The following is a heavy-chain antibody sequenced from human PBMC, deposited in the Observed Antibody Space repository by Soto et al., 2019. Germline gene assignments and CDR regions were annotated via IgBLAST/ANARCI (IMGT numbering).Heavy chain of an antibody. CDR3: ARDVPRRSGGYSSRWYYPRGTSDFDY. Sequence: QVQLVQSGAEVKKPGASVKVSCKASGYTFTSYGISWVRQAPGQGLEWMGWISAYNGNTNYAQKLQGRVTMTTDTSTSTAYMELRSLRSDDTAVYYCARDVPRRSGGYSSRWYYPRGTSDFDYWGQGTLVTVSS. J-gene: IGHJ4*02. V-gene: IGHV1-18*01. D-gene: IGHD6-13*01. CDR1: GYTFTSYG. CDR2: ISAYNGNT.